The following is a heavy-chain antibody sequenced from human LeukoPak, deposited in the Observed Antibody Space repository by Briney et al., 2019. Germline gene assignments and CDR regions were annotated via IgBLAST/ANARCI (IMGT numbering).Heavy chain of an antibody. CDR2: INQDGSEK. V-gene: IGHV3-7*01. CDR3: ASLVATMT. J-gene: IGHJ4*02. CDR1: GFTFSSYW. Sequence: AGGSLRLSCAASGFTFSSYWMHWVRQAPGKGLEWVANINQDGSEKYYMDSVKGRFTISRDNAKNSLYLQMNSLRAEDTAVYYCASLVATMTWGQGTLVTVSS. D-gene: IGHD5-12*01.